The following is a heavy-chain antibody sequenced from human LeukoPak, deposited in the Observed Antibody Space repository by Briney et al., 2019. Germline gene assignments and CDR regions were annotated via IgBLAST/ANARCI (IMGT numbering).Heavy chain of an antibody. V-gene: IGHV3-21*01. CDR3: ARVGRDTVTQHDAFDI. D-gene: IGHD4-17*01. J-gene: IGHJ3*02. CDR2: ISSSSSYI. Sequence: PGGSLRLSCAASGLTFSNYAMTWVRQAPGKGLEWVSSISSSSSYIYYADSVKGRFTISRDNAKNSLYLQMNSLRAEDTAVYYCARVGRDTVTQHDAFDIWGQGTMVTVSS. CDR1: GLTFSNYA.